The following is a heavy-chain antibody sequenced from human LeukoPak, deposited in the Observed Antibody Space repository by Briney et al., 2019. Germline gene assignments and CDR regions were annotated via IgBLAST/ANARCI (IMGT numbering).Heavy chain of an antibody. V-gene: IGHV4-34*01. CDR3: ATSRITGRPSGWFDP. CDR1: GGSLSGYY. CDR2: INHSGST. D-gene: IGHD1-20*01. J-gene: IGHJ5*02. Sequence: PSETLSLTCTVYGGSLSGYYWSWIRQPPGRGLEWIGEINHSGSTSCNPSLKSRVTISVDTSKNQFSLEMNSVTAADTAIYYCATSRITGRPSGWFDPWSQGSLVTVSS.